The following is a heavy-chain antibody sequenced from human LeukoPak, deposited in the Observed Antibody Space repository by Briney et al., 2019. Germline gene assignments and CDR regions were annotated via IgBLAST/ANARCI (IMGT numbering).Heavy chain of an antibody. V-gene: IGHV3-23*01. CDR2: ISGSGGST. Sequence: GGSLRLSCAASGFTLSSYAMSWVRQAPGKGLEWVSAISGSGGSTYYADSVKGRFTISRDNSKNTLYLQMNSLRAEDTAVYYCAKFGFLEWLSYPSDAFDIWGQGTMVTVSS. J-gene: IGHJ3*02. CDR3: AKFGFLEWLSYPSDAFDI. D-gene: IGHD3-3*01. CDR1: GFTLSSYA.